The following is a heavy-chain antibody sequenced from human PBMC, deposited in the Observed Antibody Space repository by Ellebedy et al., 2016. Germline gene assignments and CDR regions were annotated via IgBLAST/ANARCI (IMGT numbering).Heavy chain of an antibody. CDR1: GGSISSNSFY. CDR2: AYYSGST. CDR3: ARDFARYFDWKIKPGAFDI. Sequence: GSLRLSXTVSGGSISSNSFYWGWIRQPPGKGLEWIGSAYYSGSTYYNPSLKSRVTMSIDTSKSQLSLKLNSVTAADTAVYYCARDFARYFDWKIKPGAFDIWGQGTMVTVSS. D-gene: IGHD3-9*01. V-gene: IGHV4-39*07. J-gene: IGHJ3*02.